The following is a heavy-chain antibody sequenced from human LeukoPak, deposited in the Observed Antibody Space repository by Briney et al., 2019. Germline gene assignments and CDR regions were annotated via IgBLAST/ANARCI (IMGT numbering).Heavy chain of an antibody. Sequence: SGGALRLSCAASGFTFSSYGMSWVRQAPGKALEWVSGISSGGGSTHYADSVKGRFTISRDNSKNTLYLEMSSLRAEDTAVYYCARALYCSASSCYSGPDYWGQGTLVTVSS. V-gene: IGHV3-23*01. CDR1: GFTFSSYG. D-gene: IGHD2-15*01. CDR3: ARALYCSASSCYSGPDY. CDR2: ISSGGGST. J-gene: IGHJ4*02.